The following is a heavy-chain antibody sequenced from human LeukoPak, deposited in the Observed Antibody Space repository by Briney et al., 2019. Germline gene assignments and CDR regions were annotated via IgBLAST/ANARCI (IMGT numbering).Heavy chain of an antibody. D-gene: IGHD3-10*01. J-gene: IGHJ4*02. CDR1: GGSISSYY. Sequence: SETLSLTCTVSGGSISSYYWGWIRQPPGKGLEWIGSIYHTGGTFYNPSLKSRVTMSVATSKNQFSLKLSSVTAADTAVYYCARVLDYYGSGTYSFDYWGQGTLVTVSS. CDR2: IYHTGGT. CDR3: ARVLDYYGSGTYSFDY. V-gene: IGHV4-38-2*02.